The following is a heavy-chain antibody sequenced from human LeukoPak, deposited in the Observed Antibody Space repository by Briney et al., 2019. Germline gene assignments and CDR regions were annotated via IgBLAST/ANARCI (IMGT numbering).Heavy chain of an antibody. D-gene: IGHD5-12*01. V-gene: IGHV3-7*01. CDR1: GFTFSTYW. CDR3: ARDVDGGFSFRY. J-gene: IGHJ4*02. CDR2: IKQDGSEK. Sequence: GGSLRLSCAASGFTFSTYWMSWVRQAPGKGLEWVANIKQDGSEKYYVDSVKGRFTISRDNTKNSLYLQMNSLRAEDTALYYCARDVDGGFSFRYWGQGTLVTVSS.